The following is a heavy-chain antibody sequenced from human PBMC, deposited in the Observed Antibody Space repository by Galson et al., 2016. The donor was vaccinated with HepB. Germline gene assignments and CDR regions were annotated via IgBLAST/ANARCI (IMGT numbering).Heavy chain of an antibody. V-gene: IGHV3-48*02. CDR1: GFSFSSYN. CDR2: ISRTGETF. J-gene: IGHJ4*02. D-gene: IGHD3-16*01. CDR3: ARDRRHNYAFFDS. Sequence: SLRLSCAASGFSFSSYNMDWVRRAPGTGLEWVSYISRTGETFYYADSVEGRFTISRDNAKNLLYLQMNSLRDEDTAVYYCARDRRHNYAFFDSWGQGTPITVSS.